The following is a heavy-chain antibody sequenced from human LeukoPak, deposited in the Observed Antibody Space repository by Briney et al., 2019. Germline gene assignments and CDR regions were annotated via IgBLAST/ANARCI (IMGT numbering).Heavy chain of an antibody. CDR2: ISGSGGST. CDR1: RFTFSNYA. V-gene: IGHV3-23*01. CDR3: AKGAGYSSSDHWYFDL. Sequence: PGGSLRLSCAASRFTFSNYAMSWVRQAPGKGLEWVSAISGSGGSTYYADSVKGRFTISRDNSKNTLYLQMNSLRAEDTAVYYCAKGAGYSSSDHWYFDLWGRGTLVTVSS. D-gene: IGHD6-6*01. J-gene: IGHJ2*01.